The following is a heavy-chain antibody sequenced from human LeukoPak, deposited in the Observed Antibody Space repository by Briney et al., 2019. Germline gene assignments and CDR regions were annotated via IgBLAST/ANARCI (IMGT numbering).Heavy chain of an antibody. D-gene: IGHD3-16*02. V-gene: IGHV4-59*01. CDR3: ARSPRGSYLTYFDY. CDR2: IYYSGST. J-gene: IGHJ4*02. CDR1: GGSFSGYY. Sequence: ASETLSLTCAVYGGSFSGYYWSWTRQPPGKGLEWIGDIYYSGSTNYNPSLKSRVTISVDTSKNQFSLKLSSVTAADTALYYCARSPRGSYLTYFDYWGQGTLVTVSS.